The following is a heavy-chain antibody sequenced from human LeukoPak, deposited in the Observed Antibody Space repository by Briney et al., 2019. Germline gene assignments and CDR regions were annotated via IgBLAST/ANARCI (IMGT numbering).Heavy chain of an antibody. V-gene: IGHV1-2*02. CDR1: GYTFTGYY. CDR3: AREGAVAGMDYYYGMDV. J-gene: IGHJ6*02. Sequence: ASVKVSCKASGYTFTGYYMHWVRQAPGQGLEWMGWINPNSGGTDYAQKFQGRVTMTRDTSISTAYMELSRLTSDDTAVYYCAREGAVAGMDYYYGMDVWGQGTTVTVSS. D-gene: IGHD6-19*01. CDR2: INPNSGGT.